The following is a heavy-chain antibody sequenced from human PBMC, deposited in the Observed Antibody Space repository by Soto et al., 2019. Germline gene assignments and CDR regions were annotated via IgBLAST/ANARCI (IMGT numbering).Heavy chain of an antibody. D-gene: IGHD6-6*01. J-gene: IGHJ4*02. V-gene: IGHV1-69*02. CDR1: GGTFSSYT. CDR3: ARTARGNSAGVFDY. CDR2: IIPILGIA. Sequence: QVQLVQSGAEVKKPGSSVKVSCKASGGTFSSYTISWVRQAPGQGLEWMGRIIPILGIANYAQKFQGRVTITADKSTSTAYMELSSLRSEDTAVYYCARTARGNSAGVFDYWGQGTLVTVSS.